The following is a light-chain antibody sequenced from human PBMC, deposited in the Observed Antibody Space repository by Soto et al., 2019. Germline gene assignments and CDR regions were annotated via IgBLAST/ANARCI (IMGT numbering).Light chain of an antibody. CDR2: DAS. CDR1: QSMSRW. Sequence: DIQMTQSPSTLSASVGDRVTITCRASQSMSRWLAWFQQKPGKAPKLLIYDASSLKSGVPSRFSGSGSGTEFTLTISSLQPDVFSYYDRQHLHCYFWTFCQGTKV. J-gene: IGKJ1*01. V-gene: IGKV1-5*01. CDR3: QHLHCYFWT.